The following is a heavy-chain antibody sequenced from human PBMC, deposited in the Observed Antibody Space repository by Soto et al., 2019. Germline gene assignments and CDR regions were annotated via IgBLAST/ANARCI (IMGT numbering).Heavy chain of an antibody. D-gene: IGHD6-19*01. J-gene: IGHJ4*02. CDR3: ARDRGSGWFVY. V-gene: IGHV1-18*01. Sequence: ASVKVSCKASGYSFASYGISWVRQAPGQGLEWMGWISGYNGNTNYAQELQGRVIITTDTSTSTAYMEVRGLRSDDTAVYFCARDRGSGWFVYWGQGTPVTVSS. CDR2: ISGYNGNT. CDR1: GYSFASYG.